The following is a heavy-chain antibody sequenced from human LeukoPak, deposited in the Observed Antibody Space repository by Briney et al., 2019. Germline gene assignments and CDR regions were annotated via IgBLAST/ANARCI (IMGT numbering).Heavy chain of an antibody. Sequence: ASVNLSCKASAYTFSGYYIHWVRQAPGQGLERMGWINFNSGGKIFAEKFQDRVTMARDTSISTAYMELSRLRSDVTAVYCCLREIVSGSMGCVLWGQGTLVTVP. CDR2: INFNSGGK. D-gene: IGHD2-21*01. CDR3: LREIVSGSMGCVL. V-gene: IGHV1-2*02. CDR1: AYTFSGYY. J-gene: IGHJ4*02.